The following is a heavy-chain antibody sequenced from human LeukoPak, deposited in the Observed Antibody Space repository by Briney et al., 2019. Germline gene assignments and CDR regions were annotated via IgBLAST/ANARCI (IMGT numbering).Heavy chain of an antibody. CDR3: ARKRIAGIAAAGDVFDI. D-gene: IGHD6-13*01. Sequence: GGSLRLSCAASGFTFSSYGMHWVRQAPGKGLEWVAFIRYDGSNKYYADSVKGRFTISRDNSKNTLYLQMNSLRVEDTAVYYCARKRIAGIAAAGDVFDIWGQGTMVTVSS. CDR2: IRYDGSNK. V-gene: IGHV3-30*02. J-gene: IGHJ3*02. CDR1: GFTFSSYG.